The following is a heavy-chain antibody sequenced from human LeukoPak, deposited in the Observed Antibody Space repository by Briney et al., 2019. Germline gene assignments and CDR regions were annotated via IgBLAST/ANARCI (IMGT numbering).Heavy chain of an antibody. CDR2: IYYSGST. V-gene: IGHV4-39*01. CDR3: ASSPRLTTSWFLFDS. D-gene: IGHD2-2*01. J-gene: IGHJ5*01. Sequence: SETLSLTCTVSGGSISSSSYYWGWIRRPPGKGLEWIGSIYYSGSTYYNPSLKSRVTISVDTSKNQFSLKLSSVTAADTAVYYCASSPRLTTSWFLFDSWGHGTLVTVSS. CDR1: GGSISSSSYY.